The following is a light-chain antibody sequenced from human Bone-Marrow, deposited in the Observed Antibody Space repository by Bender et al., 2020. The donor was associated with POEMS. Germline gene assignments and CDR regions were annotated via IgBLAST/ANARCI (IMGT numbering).Light chain of an antibody. CDR1: NSNIGTNA. J-gene: IGLJ3*02. Sequence: QSVLTQPPSASGTPWQRVTISCSGSNSNIGTNAVNWYQQFPGTAPKLPIYSDNQRPSGVPDRFYAFKSGTSASLAISGLQSEDEGDYYCAEWEAGLSGGVFGGGTKLTVL. CDR2: SDN. CDR3: AEWEAGLSGGV. V-gene: IGLV1-44*01.